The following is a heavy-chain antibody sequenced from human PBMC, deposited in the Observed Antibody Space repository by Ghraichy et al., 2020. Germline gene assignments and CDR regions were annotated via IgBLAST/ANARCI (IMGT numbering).Heavy chain of an antibody. V-gene: IGHV3-23*01. D-gene: IGHD1-26*01. Sequence: GGSLRLSCAASGFTFSTYAMSWVRQAPGKGLEWVSGFSGGGGSTYYADSVKGRFTISRDNSKNTLYLQMNSLRVEDTVVYYCAKEIPSGSYYSEYWGQGTLVTVSS. CDR1: GFTFSTYA. CDR3: AKEIPSGSYYSEY. J-gene: IGHJ4*02. CDR2: FSGGGGST.